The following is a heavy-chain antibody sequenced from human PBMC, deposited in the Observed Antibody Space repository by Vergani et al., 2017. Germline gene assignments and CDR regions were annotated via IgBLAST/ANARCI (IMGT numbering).Heavy chain of an antibody. CDR3: AKGETLLDIVATTPPLDY. J-gene: IGHJ4*02. Sequence: QVQLVESEGGVVQPGRSLTLSCVASGFTFSSHGMHWVRQAPGKGLEWVAVISYDGSNKYYADSVKGRFTISRDNSKNTLYLQMNSLRAEDTAVYYCAKGETLLDIVATTPPLDYWGQGTLVTVSS. CDR1: GFTFSSHG. D-gene: IGHD5-12*01. CDR2: ISYDGSNK. V-gene: IGHV3-30*18.